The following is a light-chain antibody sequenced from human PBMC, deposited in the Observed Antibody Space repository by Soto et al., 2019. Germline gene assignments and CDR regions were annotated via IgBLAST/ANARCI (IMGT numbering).Light chain of an antibody. Sequence: ETGMTQYKATLSVSPGETASLSCRASQSFTSSLAWYQQKPGQAPRLLIYGASTRATGIPARFSGSGSWTEFTLTISNLQSEDFAVYSCQQYNTWPRTFGQRSKVDI. CDR2: GAS. J-gene: IGKJ1*01. CDR1: QSFTSS. CDR3: QQYNTWPRT. V-gene: IGKV3-15*01.